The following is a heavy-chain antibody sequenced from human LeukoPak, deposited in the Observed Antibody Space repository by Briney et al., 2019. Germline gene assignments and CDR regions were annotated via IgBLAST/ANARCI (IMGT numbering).Heavy chain of an antibody. CDR2: IYYSGST. V-gene: IGHV4-31*03. D-gene: IGHD3-22*01. Sequence: SQTLSLTCTVSGGSISSGGYYWSWIRQHPGKGLEWTGYIYYSGSTYYNPSLKSRVTISVDTSKNQFSLKLSSVTAADTAVYYCASGDSSGYYYFDYWGQGTLVTVSS. CDR3: ASGDSSGYYYFDY. CDR1: GGSISSGGYY. J-gene: IGHJ4*02.